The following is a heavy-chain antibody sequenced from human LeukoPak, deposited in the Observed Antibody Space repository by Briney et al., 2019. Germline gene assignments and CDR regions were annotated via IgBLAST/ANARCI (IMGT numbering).Heavy chain of an antibody. J-gene: IGHJ4*02. CDR1: GFTFSNHA. Sequence: GGSLRLSCAASGFTFSNHAMRWGRQAPGKGLQWVSAFCGGGVAIYYADSVKGRFTISRDNSKNTLYLQMNSLRAENTAVYYCAKDGFDYYDSSGYYYFNYWGQGTLVTVSS. CDR2: FCGGGVAI. CDR3: AKDGFDYYDSSGYYYFNY. D-gene: IGHD3-22*01. V-gene: IGHV3-23*01.